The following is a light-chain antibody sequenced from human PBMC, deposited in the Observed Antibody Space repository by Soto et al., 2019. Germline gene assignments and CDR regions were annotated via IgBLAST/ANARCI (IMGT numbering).Light chain of an antibody. CDR3: NSYTSKSTGV. CDR2: EVS. Sequence: QSALTQPASVSGSPGQSITISCSETSSHVGGYNYVSWYQQHPGKAPKLIIYEVSNRPSGVSNRFSGSKSGNTASLTISGLQAEDEADYYCNSYTSKSTGVFGTGTKVTVL. J-gene: IGLJ1*01. CDR1: SSHVGGYNY. V-gene: IGLV2-14*01.